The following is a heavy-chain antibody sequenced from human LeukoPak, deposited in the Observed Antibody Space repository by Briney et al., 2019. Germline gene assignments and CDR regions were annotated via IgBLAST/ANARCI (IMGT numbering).Heavy chain of an antibody. J-gene: IGHJ5*02. CDR2: IYYSGST. CDR1: GGSISSGGYY. Sequence: SETLSLTCTVSGGSISSGGYYWSWIRQHPGKGLEWIGYIYYSGSTYYNPSLKSRVTISVDTSKNQFSLKLSSVTAADTAVYYCARGLNYYDSSGYSSWFDPWGQGTLVTVSS. D-gene: IGHD3-22*01. CDR3: ARGLNYYDSSGYSSWFDP. V-gene: IGHV4-31*03.